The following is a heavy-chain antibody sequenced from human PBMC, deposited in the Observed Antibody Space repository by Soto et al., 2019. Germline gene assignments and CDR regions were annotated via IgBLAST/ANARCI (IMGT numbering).Heavy chain of an antibody. V-gene: IGHV4-39*01. CDR1: GGSISSSSYY. Sequence: QLQLQESGPGLVKPSETLSLTCTVSGGSISSSSYYWGWIRQPPGKVLEWIGSIYYSGSTYYNPSLKSRVTISVDTSKNQFSLKLSSVTAADTAVYYCARPGRFGDHGPYYFDYWCQGTLVTVSS. J-gene: IGHJ4*02. CDR2: IYYSGST. D-gene: IGHD3-10*01. CDR3: ARPGRFGDHGPYYFDY.